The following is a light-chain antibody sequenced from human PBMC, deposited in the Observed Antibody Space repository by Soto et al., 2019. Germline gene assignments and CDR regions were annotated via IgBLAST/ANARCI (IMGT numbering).Light chain of an antibody. V-gene: IGKV1-5*03. Sequence: DIQMTQSPSTLSASVGDRVTITCRASQSVSSWLAWYQQKPVKAPTLLIHTASTLQSGVPSRFSGSGSGTDFTLIISLLQPDDFATYFCQQYNTYRTFGQGTKVEIK. CDR2: TAS. CDR1: QSVSSW. J-gene: IGKJ1*01. CDR3: QQYNTYRT.